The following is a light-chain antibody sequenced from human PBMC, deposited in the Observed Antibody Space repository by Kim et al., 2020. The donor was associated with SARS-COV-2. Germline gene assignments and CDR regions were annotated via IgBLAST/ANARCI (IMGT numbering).Light chain of an antibody. Sequence: DIQMTQSPSTLSASVGDTVTITCRASQSITSGLAWYQQKPEKAPKLLIYAVSNLDSGVPSRFSGSGSGTQFTLTISSLQPDDFATYYCQQHNDYFGGGTEVDIK. CDR3: QQHNDY. CDR1: QSITSG. J-gene: IGKJ4*01. CDR2: AVS. V-gene: IGKV1-5*01.